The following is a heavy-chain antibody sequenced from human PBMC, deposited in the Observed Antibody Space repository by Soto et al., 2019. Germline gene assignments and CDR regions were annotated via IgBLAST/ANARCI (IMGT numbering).Heavy chain of an antibody. CDR3: ARVRRSIYYYYGMDV. CDR1: GFTFSSYA. D-gene: IGHD3-3*01. Sequence: LRLSCAASGFTFSSYAMHWVRQAPGKGLEWVAVISYDGSNKYYADSVKGRFTISRDNSKNTLYLQMNSLRAEDTAVYYCARVRRSIYYYYGMDVWGQGTTVTVSS. CDR2: ISYDGSNK. J-gene: IGHJ6*02. V-gene: IGHV3-30-3*01.